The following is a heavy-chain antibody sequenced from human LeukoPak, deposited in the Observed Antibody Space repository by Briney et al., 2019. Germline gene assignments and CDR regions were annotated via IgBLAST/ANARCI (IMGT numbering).Heavy chain of an antibody. CDR2: ISGSGGST. J-gene: IGHJ3*02. V-gene: IGHV3-23*01. Sequence: PGGSLRLSCAASGFTFSSYAMSWVRQAPGKGLEWVSAISGSGGSTYYADSVKGRFTISRDNSKNTLYLQMNSVRAEDTAVYYCAKDTWYCSSTSCYSLNAFDIWGQGTMVTVSS. CDR1: GFTFSSYA. D-gene: IGHD2-2*02. CDR3: AKDTWYCSSTSCYSLNAFDI.